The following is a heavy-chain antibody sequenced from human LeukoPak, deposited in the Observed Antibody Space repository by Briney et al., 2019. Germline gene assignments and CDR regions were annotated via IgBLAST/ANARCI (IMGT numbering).Heavy chain of an antibody. Sequence: SETLSLTCTVSGGSVSSPDSYWSWIRQPPGKGLEWIGNVYYIGTTTYSSSLETRVTISVDKSKNHFSLILTSMTAADTAIYFCARNTSSSPWFDPWGQGTLVTVSS. J-gene: IGHJ5*02. CDR1: GGSVSSPDSY. CDR2: VYYIGTT. D-gene: IGHD6-6*01. V-gene: IGHV4-61*03. CDR3: ARNTSSSPWFDP.